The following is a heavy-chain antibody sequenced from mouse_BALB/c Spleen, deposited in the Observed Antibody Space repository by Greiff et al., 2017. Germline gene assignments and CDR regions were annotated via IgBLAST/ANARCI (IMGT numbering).Heavy chain of an antibody. V-gene: IGHV2-4-1*01. CDR2: IWSGGST. CDR3: ARYYRYDDGYAMDY. J-gene: IGHJ4*01. CDR1: GFSLTSYG. D-gene: IGHD2-14*01. Sequence: VQGVESGPGLVQPSQSLSITCTVSGFSLTSYGVHWVRQSPGKGLEWLGVIWSGGSTDYNAAFISRLSISKDNSKSQVFFKMNSLQADDTAIYYCARYYRYDDGYAMDYWGQGTSVTVSS.